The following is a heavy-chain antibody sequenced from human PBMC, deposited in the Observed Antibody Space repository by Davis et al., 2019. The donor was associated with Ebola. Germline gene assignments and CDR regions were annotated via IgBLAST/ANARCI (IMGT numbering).Heavy chain of an antibody. Sequence: SETLSLTCAISGDSVSSNSAAWNWIRQSPSRGLEWLGRTYYRSKWYNDYAVSVKSRITINPDTSKNQFTLKLSSVTAADTAVYYCARGHTITAVSNWFDPWGQGTLVTVSS. CDR3: ARGHTITAVSNWFDP. D-gene: IGHD6-6*01. J-gene: IGHJ5*02. CDR2: TYYRSKWYN. V-gene: IGHV6-1*01. CDR1: GDSVSSNSAA.